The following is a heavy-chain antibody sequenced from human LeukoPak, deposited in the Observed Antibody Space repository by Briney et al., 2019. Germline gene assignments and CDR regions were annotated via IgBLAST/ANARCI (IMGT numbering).Heavy chain of an antibody. Sequence: SETMSLTCAVDGGSFSGYYWSWVRQPPGKGLEWIGEINHRGSKNYNTCLKSRVTISVDTSKNQFSLKLSSLNAADTAVYYCARGRIVVVPAAMAYYYYGMDVWGKGTTVSVPS. V-gene: IGHV4-34*01. J-gene: IGHJ6*04. D-gene: IGHD2-2*01. CDR1: GGSFSGYY. CDR2: INHRGSK. CDR3: ARGRIVVVPAAMAYYYYGMDV.